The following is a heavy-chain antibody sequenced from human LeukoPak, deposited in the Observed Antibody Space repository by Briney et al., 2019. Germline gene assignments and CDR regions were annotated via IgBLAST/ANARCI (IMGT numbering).Heavy chain of an antibody. CDR2: IYTSGST. CDR1: GGSISSGSSY. Sequence: SETLSLTCTVSGGSISSGSSYWSWIRQPAGKGLEWIGRIYTSGSTDYNPSLKSLVTISVDTSKNQFSLKLNSVTAADTAVYFCARGPYYCSGASCLNWFDPWGQGTLVTVSS. V-gene: IGHV4-61*02. J-gene: IGHJ5*02. CDR3: ARGPYYCSGASCLNWFDP. D-gene: IGHD2-15*01.